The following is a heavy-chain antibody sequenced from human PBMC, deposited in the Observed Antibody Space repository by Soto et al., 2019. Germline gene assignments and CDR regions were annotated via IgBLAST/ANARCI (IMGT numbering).Heavy chain of an antibody. Sequence: GGSLRLSCAASGFTFDDYTMHWVRQAPGKGLEWVSLISWDGGSTYYADSVKGRFTISRDNSKNSLYLQMNSLRTEDTALYYCALGPKYCSSTSCYPMGDYYYGLDVWGQGTTVTVSS. CDR3: ALGPKYCSSTSCYPMGDYYYGLDV. D-gene: IGHD2-2*01. CDR2: ISWDGGST. CDR1: GFTFDDYT. V-gene: IGHV3-43*01. J-gene: IGHJ6*02.